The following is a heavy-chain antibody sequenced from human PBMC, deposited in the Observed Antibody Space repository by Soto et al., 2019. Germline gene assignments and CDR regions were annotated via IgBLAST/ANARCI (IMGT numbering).Heavy chain of an antibody. D-gene: IGHD4-4*01. CDR3: ARPLWRDDYNWGYFDL. CDR1: GFTFSSYA. Sequence: QVQLVESGGGVVQPGRSLRLSCAASGFTFSSYAMHWLRQAPGKGLEWVAVISYDGSNKYYADSVKGRFTISRDNSENTLYLQMNSLRAEDTAVYYCARPLWRDDYNWGYFDLWGRGTLVTVSS. CDR2: ISYDGSNK. J-gene: IGHJ2*01. V-gene: IGHV3-30-3*01.